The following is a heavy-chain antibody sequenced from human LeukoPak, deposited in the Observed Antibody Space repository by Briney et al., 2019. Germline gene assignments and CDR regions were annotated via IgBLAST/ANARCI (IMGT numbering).Heavy chain of an antibody. D-gene: IGHD2-15*01. J-gene: IGHJ6*02. Sequence: GAPLNTSSESAATTFTNSWIGWWSPLPGRDLEWMGIIFVGDSDATYSPSFQCLFSISADWSFIAHYLQWNSLKASDTAMYFFSRLGYCIGGTCPAGYFYGMDVWGQGTTVTVSS. CDR2: IFVGDSDA. V-gene: IGHV5-51*01. CDR3: SRLGYCIGGTCPAGYFYGMDV. CDR1: ATTFTNSW.